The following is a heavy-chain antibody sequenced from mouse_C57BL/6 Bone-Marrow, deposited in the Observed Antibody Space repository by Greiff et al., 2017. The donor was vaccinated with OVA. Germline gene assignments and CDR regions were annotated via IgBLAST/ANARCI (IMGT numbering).Heavy chain of an antibody. Sequence: QVQLQQPGAELVKPGASVKLSCKASGYTFTSYWMHWVKQRPGQGLEWIGMIHPNSGSTNYNEKFKSQATLTVDKSSSTAYMQLSSLTSEDSAVYYCASPAYLLFAYWGQGTPVTVSA. D-gene: IGHD2-10*01. J-gene: IGHJ3*01. V-gene: IGHV1-64*01. CDR1: GYTFTSYW. CDR2: IHPNSGST. CDR3: ASPAYLLFAY.